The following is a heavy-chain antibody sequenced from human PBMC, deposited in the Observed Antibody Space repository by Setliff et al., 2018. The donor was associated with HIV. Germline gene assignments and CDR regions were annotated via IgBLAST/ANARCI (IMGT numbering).Heavy chain of an antibody. V-gene: IGHV1-69*13. J-gene: IGHJ1*01. D-gene: IGHD2-21*02. CDR1: GGTLSNYV. Sequence: GASVKVSCKTSGGTLSNYVITWVRQAPGQGLEWMGMIIPKYNIPAYAQKFQGRVTFTADESTSTAYMELRSLRSDDTAMYYCARDGGPYCGGDCHLFRLPFQHWGQGTLVTVSS. CDR2: IIPKYNIP. CDR3: ARDGGPYCGGDCHLFRLPFQH.